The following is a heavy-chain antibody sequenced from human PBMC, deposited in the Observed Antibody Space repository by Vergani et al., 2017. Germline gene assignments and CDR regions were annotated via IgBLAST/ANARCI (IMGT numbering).Heavy chain of an antibody. CDR1: GDSISSGVYY. J-gene: IGHJ4*02. V-gene: IGHV4-31*03. CDR3: TRHVPCGDGACLHFDH. Sequence: QVQLQESGPGLVKPSQTLSLTCSVPGDSISSGVYYWNWIRQHPGKGLEWIGYIYSTGSTHHNPSLRRRINMSVDTSKNQFSLKLNSVTAADTAICYCTRHVPCGDGACLHFDHWGQGTQVTVSS. D-gene: IGHD2-21*01. CDR2: IYSTGST.